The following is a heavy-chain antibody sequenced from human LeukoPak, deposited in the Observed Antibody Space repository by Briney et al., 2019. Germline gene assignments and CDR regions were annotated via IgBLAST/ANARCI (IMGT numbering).Heavy chain of an antibody. J-gene: IGHJ4*02. Sequence: ASVKVSCKASGGTFSSYAISWVRQAPGQGLEWMGGIIPIFGTANYAQKFQGRVTITADESTSTAYMELSSLRSEDTAVYYCARENQFGSGSYNYFDYWGQGTLVTVSS. CDR2: IIPIFGTA. CDR3: ARENQFGSGSYNYFDY. CDR1: GGTFSSYA. D-gene: IGHD1-26*01. V-gene: IGHV1-69*13.